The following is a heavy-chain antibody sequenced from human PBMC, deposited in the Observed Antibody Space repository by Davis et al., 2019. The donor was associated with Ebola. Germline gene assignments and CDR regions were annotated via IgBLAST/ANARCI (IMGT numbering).Heavy chain of an antibody. Sequence: GESLKISCAASGFTFSSYSMNWVRQAPGKGLEWVSSISSSSSYIYYADSVKGRFTISRDNAKNSLYLQMNSLRAEDTAVYYCARENLATTDYYYYYMDVWGKGTTVTVSS. CDR1: GFTFSSYS. CDR2: ISSSSSYI. CDR3: ARENLATTDYYYYYMDV. V-gene: IGHV3-21*01. J-gene: IGHJ6*03. D-gene: IGHD5-12*01.